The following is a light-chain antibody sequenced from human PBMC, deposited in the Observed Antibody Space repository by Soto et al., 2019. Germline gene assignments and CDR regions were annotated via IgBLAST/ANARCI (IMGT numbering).Light chain of an antibody. Sequence: QSALTQPASVSGSPGQSITISCTGTSRDAGTSNYFSWYKHHPGKAPKLMSYEVSYRPSGVSNRFSGSKSRNTASLTISGLHAEDEADYYCRSYTINKTRVCGGGTTMPVL. V-gene: IGLV2-14*01. CDR1: SRDAGTSNY. CDR2: EVS. J-gene: IGLJ3*02. CDR3: RSYTINKTRV.